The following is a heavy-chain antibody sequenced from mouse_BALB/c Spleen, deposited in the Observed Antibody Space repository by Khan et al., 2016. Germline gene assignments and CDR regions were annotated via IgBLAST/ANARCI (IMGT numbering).Heavy chain of an antibody. CDR2: IFPGDDFT. CDR3: ARERVVSPYYFDY. Sequence: QVQLQQSGAELVQPGASVKLSCKTTGYTFTSYDINWVRQRPEQGLEWIGWIFPGDDFTRYNEKFKGKATLTTDKSSSTAYMQLSRLTSEDSAVYLCARERVVSPYYFDYWGQGTTLTVSS. D-gene: IGHD1-1*01. CDR1: GYTFTSYD. V-gene: IGHV1S50*01. J-gene: IGHJ2*01.